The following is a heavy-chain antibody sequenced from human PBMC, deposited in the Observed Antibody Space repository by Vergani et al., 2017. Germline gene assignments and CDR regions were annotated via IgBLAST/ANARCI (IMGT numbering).Heavy chain of an antibody. CDR3: ARRSGIVYDIFSGTQYFFDF. J-gene: IGHJ4*02. Sequence: QVQLQESGPGLVKPSETLSLTCAVSGFSIDNGYYWDWIRPPPGKGLEWIGSIYRTGRTYYNPSLKSRVTISVDTSNNHFSLRLNSLTAADTAVYYCARRSGIVYDIFSGTQYFFDFWGQGTLVTVSS. CDR1: GFSIDNGYY. CDR2: IYRTGRT. D-gene: IGHD3-9*01. V-gene: IGHV4-38-2*01.